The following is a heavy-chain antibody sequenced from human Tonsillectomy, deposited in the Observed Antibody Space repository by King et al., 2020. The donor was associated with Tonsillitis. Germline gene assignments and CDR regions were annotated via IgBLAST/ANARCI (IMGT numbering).Heavy chain of an antibody. D-gene: IGHD3-10*01. Sequence: QLVESGGGLVQPGRSLRLSCAASGFTFDDYAMHWVRQVPGKGLEWVSGISWNSGSIGYADSVKGRFTISRDNAKNSLYLQMNSLRPEDTALYYCAKTAPRGYYYYYGLDVWGQGTTVTVSS. V-gene: IGHV3-9*01. CDR3: AKTAPRGYYYYYGLDV. CDR2: ISWNSGSI. J-gene: IGHJ6*02. CDR1: GFTFDDYA.